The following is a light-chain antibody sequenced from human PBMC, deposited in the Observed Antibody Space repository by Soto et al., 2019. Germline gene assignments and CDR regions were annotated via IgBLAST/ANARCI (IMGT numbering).Light chain of an antibody. CDR1: QSISSY. J-gene: IGKJ3*01. V-gene: IGKV1-39*01. CDR2: AAS. CDR3: QQSYSTLFT. Sequence: DIQMTQSPSSLSASVGDRVTITCRASQSISSYLNWYQQKPGKAPKLLIYAASSLQSGVPSSFSGSGSGTDFTLTISSLQPEDFATYYCQQSYSTLFTCGPGTKVDIK.